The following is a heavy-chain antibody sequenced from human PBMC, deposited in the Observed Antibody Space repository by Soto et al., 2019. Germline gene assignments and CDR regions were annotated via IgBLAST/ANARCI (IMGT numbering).Heavy chain of an antibody. CDR1: GFTFSSYG. CDR2: IWYDGSNK. D-gene: IGHD2-8*01. Sequence: PGGSLRLSCAASGFTFSSYGMHWVRQAPGKGLEWVAVIWYDGSNKYYADSVKGRFTISRDNSKNTLYLQMNSLRAEDTAVYYCARVMRRDIFDYWGQGTLVTVSS. V-gene: IGHV3-33*01. J-gene: IGHJ4*02. CDR3: ARVMRRDIFDY.